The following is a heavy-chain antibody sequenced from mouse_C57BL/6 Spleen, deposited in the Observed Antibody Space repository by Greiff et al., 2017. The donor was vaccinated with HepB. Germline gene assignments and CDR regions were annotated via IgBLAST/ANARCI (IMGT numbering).Heavy chain of an antibody. CDR2: IYPRDGST. Sequence: VQRVESGPELVKPGASVKLSCKASGYTFTSYDINWVKQRPGQGLEWIGWIYPRDGSTKYNEKFKGKATLTVDTSSSTAYMELHSLTSEDSAVYFCARSGDYESYWYFDVWGTGTTVTVSS. CDR1: GYTFTSYD. D-gene: IGHD2-4*01. J-gene: IGHJ1*03. CDR3: ARSGDYESYWYFDV. V-gene: IGHV1-85*01.